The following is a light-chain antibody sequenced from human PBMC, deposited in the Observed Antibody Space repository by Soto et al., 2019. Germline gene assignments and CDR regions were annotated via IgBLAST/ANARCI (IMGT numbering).Light chain of an antibody. J-gene: IGKJ4*01. CDR1: QSLLHSNGYNY. Sequence: DIVMTQSPLSLPVTTGEPASISCRSSQSLLHSNGYNYLDWYLQKPGQSPQLLIYLGSNRGSGVRDRFSGSGSGTDFTLKISRVEAEDVGVYYCMQALQTPLTFGGGTKVEIK. CDR2: LGS. V-gene: IGKV2-28*01. CDR3: MQALQTPLT.